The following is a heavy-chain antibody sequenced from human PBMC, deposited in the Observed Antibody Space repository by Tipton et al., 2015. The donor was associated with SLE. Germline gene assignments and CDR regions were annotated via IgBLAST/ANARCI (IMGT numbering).Heavy chain of an antibody. D-gene: IGHD5-12*01. Sequence: QVQLVQSGGGVVQPGRSLRLSCAASGFTFSQYWMTWVRQSPGEGLEWIGEVDQRGTTNYLPSLKGRLSVSTDLSKNQFSLNLSSVTVADTGVYYCARSRRGYGRLYFFDYWGQGTLVTVSS. CDR3: ARSRRGYGRLYFFDY. J-gene: IGHJ4*02. CDR2: VDQRGTT. CDR1: GFTFSQYW. V-gene: IGHV4-34*08.